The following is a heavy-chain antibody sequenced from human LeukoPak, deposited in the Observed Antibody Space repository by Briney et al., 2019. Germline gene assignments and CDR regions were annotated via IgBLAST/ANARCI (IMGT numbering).Heavy chain of an antibody. CDR2: IIPIFGTA. Sequence: SVKVSCKASGGTFSSYAISWVRQAPGQGLEWMGGIIPIFGTANYAQKFQGRVTITTDESTSTAYIELSSLRFEDTAVYYCARNLAARTPYFDYWGQGTLVTVSS. V-gene: IGHV1-69*05. J-gene: IGHJ4*02. D-gene: IGHD6-6*01. CDR3: ARNLAARTPYFDY. CDR1: GGTFSSYA.